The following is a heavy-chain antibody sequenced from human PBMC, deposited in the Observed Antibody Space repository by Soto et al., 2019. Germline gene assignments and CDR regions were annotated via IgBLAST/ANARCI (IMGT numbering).Heavy chain of an antibody. Sequence: EVQVVESGGGLVQPGGSLRLSCAASGFSVTNNYMNWVRQAPGKGLEWVSIIDIGGNTYYADSVKDRFTISRDNSRNTLYLQMDSPRAEDKAVYYCARGRGSTGYLGREHYFDYWGQGTLVTVSP. J-gene: IGHJ4*02. CDR3: ARGRGSTGYLGREHYFDY. D-gene: IGHD2-2*01. V-gene: IGHV3-66*01. CDR2: IDIGGNT. CDR1: GFSVTNNY.